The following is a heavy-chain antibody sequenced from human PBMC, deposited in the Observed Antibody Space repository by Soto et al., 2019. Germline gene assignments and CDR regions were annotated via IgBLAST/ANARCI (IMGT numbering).Heavy chain of an antibody. CDR3: AKQHSDLVIGAFDG. J-gene: IGHJ3*01. CDR1: GFMFSSFV. CDR2: ISYDGNYQ. V-gene: IGHV3-30*18. Sequence: GGSLRLSCAASGFMFSSFVIHWVRQAPGKGLEWVAVISYDGNYQYYDDSVKGRFTISRDNFGNTVALQMNSLRPEDTAVYYCAKQHSDLVIGAFDGWG. D-gene: IGHD4-4*01.